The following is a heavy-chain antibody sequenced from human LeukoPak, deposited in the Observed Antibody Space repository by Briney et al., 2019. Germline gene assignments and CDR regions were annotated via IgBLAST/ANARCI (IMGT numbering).Heavy chain of an antibody. CDR2: ISYDGSKK. J-gene: IGHJ4*02. CDR1: GFTFSRYA. CDR3: ARDSATVIDY. D-gene: IGHD4-17*01. Sequence: GGSLRLSCAASGFTFSRYAMHWVRQAPGKGLEWVAVISYDGSKKYYADSVKGRFTISRDNSKNTLYLQMNSLRAEGTAVYYCARDSATVIDYWGQGTLVTVSS. V-gene: IGHV3-30-3*01.